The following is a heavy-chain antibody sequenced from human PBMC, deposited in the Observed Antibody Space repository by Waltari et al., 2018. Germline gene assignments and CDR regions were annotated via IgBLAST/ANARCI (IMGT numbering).Heavy chain of an antibody. CDR1: GGSISSSSYY. Sequence: QLQLQESGPGLVKPSETLSLTCTVSGGSISSSSYYWGWIRQPPGKGLEWFGSIYYRWSTDYNPSLKSRGTITVDTSKNQFSLKLSSVTAADTAVYYCATTGDIVVVPYYFDYWGQGTLVTVSS. V-gene: IGHV4-39*01. CDR2: IYYRWST. J-gene: IGHJ4*02. CDR3: ATTGDIVVVPYYFDY. D-gene: IGHD2-21*01.